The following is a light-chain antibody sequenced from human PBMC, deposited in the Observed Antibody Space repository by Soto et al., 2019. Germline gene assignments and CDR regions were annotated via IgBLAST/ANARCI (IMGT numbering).Light chain of an antibody. V-gene: IGKV3-15*01. CDR1: QSISNN. J-gene: IGKJ1*01. CDR2: DAS. CDR3: QQYNNWPPWT. Sequence: ILMTQSPATLSVSPGERATLSCRASQSISNNLAWYQQKPGQAPRLLIYDASTRAPGIPARFSGSGSGTEFTLTISGLQSEDFAVYFCQQYNNWPPWTFGQGPKVEIK.